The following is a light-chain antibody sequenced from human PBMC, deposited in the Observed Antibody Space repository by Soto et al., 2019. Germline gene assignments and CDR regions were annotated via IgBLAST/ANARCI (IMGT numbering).Light chain of an antibody. J-gene: IGLJ3*02. V-gene: IGLV2-8*01. CDR3: ASYAGGHYNWV. CDR2: EVS. CDR1: SSDVGGYDF. Sequence: QSALTQPPSASESPGQSVTISCTGTSSDVGGYDFVSWYQQHPGKAPKLIIYEVSKWPSGVPDRFSGSKSGNTASLTVSGLQAEDEADYYCASYAGGHYNWVFGGGTKLTVL.